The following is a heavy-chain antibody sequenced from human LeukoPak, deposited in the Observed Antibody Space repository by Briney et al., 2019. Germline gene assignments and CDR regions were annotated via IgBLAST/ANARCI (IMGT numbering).Heavy chain of an antibody. CDR3: ARAAGVPVAFDI. J-gene: IGHJ3*02. D-gene: IGHD2-8*01. CDR1: GGSISSYF. CDR2: IYYSGST. Sequence: KPSETLSLTWTVSGGSISSYFWGWIRQPPGKGLEWIGYIYYSGSTNYNPSLKSRVTISVDTSKNQFSLKLSSVTAADTAVYYCARAAGVPVAFDIWGQGTMVTVSS. V-gene: IGHV4-59*01.